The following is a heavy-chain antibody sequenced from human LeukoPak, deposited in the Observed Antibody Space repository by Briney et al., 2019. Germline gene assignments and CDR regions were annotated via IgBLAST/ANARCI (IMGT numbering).Heavy chain of an antibody. Sequence: SQTLSLTCTVSGGSISSGSYYWSWIRQPAGKGLEWIGRIYTSGSTNYNPSLKSRVTISVDTSKNQLSLKLSSVTAADTAVYYCARETPIAARLLDVWGKGTTVTVSS. J-gene: IGHJ6*04. D-gene: IGHD6-6*01. CDR2: IYTSGST. CDR3: ARETPIAARLLDV. CDR1: GGSISSGSYY. V-gene: IGHV4-61*02.